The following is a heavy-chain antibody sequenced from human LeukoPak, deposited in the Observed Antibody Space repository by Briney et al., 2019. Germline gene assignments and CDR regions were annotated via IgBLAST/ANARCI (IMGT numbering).Heavy chain of an antibody. Sequence: PGGSLRLSCAASGFTFSSYSMNWVRQAPGKGLEWASSISSSSSYIYYADSVKGRFTISRDNAKNSLYLQMNSLRAEDTAVYYCAKPPYCTNGVCRDYWGQGTLVTVSS. CDR3: AKPPYCTNGVCRDY. J-gene: IGHJ4*02. D-gene: IGHD2-8*01. CDR1: GFTFSSYS. V-gene: IGHV3-21*04. CDR2: ISSSSSYI.